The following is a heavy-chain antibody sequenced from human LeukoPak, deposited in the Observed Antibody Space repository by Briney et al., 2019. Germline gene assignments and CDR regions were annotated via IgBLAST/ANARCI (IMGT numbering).Heavy chain of an antibody. CDR3: ARQMFGYSSSWYRYFQH. CDR2: INHSGST. Sequence: SETLSLTCAVYGGSFSGYYWSWIRQPPGKGLEWIGEINHSGSTNYNPSLKSRVTISVDTSKNQFSLKLSSVTAADTAVHYCARQMFGYSSSWYRYFQHWGQGTLVTVSS. J-gene: IGHJ1*01. CDR1: GGSFSGYY. D-gene: IGHD6-13*01. V-gene: IGHV4-34*01.